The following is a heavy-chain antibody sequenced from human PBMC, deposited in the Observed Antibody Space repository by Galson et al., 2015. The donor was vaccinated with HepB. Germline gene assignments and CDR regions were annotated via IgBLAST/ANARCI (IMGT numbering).Heavy chain of an antibody. V-gene: IGHV3-43*01. CDR1: GFTFDDYT. CDR3: AKDIDRRGGYNSWTGY. J-gene: IGHJ4*02. D-gene: IGHD5-24*01. CDR2: ISWDGGST. Sequence: SLRLSCAASGFTFDDYTMHWVRQAPGKGLEWVSLISWDGGSTYYADSVKGRFTISRDNSKNSLYLQMNSLRTEDTALYYCAKDIDRRGGYNSWTGYWGQGTLVTVSS.